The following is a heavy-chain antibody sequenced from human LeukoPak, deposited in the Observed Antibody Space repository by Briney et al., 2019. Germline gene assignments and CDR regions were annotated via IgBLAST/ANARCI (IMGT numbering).Heavy chain of an antibody. Sequence: PSQTLSLTCTVSGGSISSGGYYWSWIRQHPGKSLEWMGYIYYSGSTYYNPSLKRLGTISVGTSKNQFSLELSSVTAAETAVYSCARGIVVVVAASWAFAIWGQGTMVTVSS. V-gene: IGHV4-31*01. CDR1: GGSISSGGYY. J-gene: IGHJ3*02. CDR2: IYYSGST. D-gene: IGHD2-15*01. CDR3: ARGIVVVVAASWAFAI.